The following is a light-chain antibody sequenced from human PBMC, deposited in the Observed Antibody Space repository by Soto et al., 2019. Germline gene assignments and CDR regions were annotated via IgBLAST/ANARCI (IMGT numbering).Light chain of an antibody. V-gene: IGKV1-5*01. CDR1: QSISSW. CDR3: QQYNSFWT. Sequence: DIQMTQSPSTVSASVGDRVTITCRASQSISSWLAWYQQKPGKAPKLLIYDVSSLESGVPSRFSGSGSGTEFTLTISSLQPDDTATYYCQQYNSFWTFGQGTKVDIK. J-gene: IGKJ1*01. CDR2: DVS.